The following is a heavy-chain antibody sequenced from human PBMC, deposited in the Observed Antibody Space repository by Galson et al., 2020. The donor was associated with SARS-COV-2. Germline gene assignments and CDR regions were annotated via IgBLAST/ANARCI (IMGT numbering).Heavy chain of an antibody. CDR2: ISSSSSYI. J-gene: IGHJ4*02. V-gene: IGHV3-21*01. Sequence: GESLKISCAASGFTFSSYSMNWVRQAPGKGLEWVSSISSSSSYIYYADSVKGRFTISRDNAKNSLYLQMNSLRAEDTALYYCARDYSSWYGKGNYYFDYWGQGTLVTVSS. D-gene: IGHD6-13*01. CDR3: ARDYSSWYGKGNYYFDY. CDR1: GFTFSSYS.